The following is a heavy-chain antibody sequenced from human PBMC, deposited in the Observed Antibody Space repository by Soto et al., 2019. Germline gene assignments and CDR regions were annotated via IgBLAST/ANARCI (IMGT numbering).Heavy chain of an antibody. J-gene: IGHJ4*01. CDR3: VAGPDHAKSAY. CDR2: GLRHEFV. Sequence: SETLSLTCTVSGGSISDLYLSWTRQPPGKGLEWIGYGLRHEFVGTNPSLTNRVTISVDMSKRQFSLRLNSVTAADTAVYYCVAGPDHAKSAYWGQGTLVTVS. V-gene: IGHV4-59*11. CDR1: GGSISDLY.